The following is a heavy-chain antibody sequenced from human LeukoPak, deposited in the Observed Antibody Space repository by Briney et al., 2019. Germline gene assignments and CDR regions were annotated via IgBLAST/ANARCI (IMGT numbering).Heavy chain of an antibody. Sequence: GGSLRLSCTVSGFTVSTNSMSWVRQAPGKGLEWVSFIYSDNTHYSDSVKGRFTISRDNSKNTVYLQMNSLRAEDTAVYYCAKHGLPLVVISAPLDYWGQGTLVTVAS. J-gene: IGHJ4*02. V-gene: IGHV3-66*02. CDR2: IYSDNT. D-gene: IGHD2-15*01. CDR3: AKHGLPLVVISAPLDY. CDR1: GFTVSTNS.